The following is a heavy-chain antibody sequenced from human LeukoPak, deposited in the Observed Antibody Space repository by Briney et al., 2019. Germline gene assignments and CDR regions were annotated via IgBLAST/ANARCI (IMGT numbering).Heavy chain of an antibody. J-gene: IGHJ3*02. CDR2: ISGGSSDV. CDR1: GFTFSSYS. CDR3: ARVTDIPDDAFHI. V-gene: IGHV3-21*05. D-gene: IGHD2-21*02. Sequence: PGGSLRLSCGASGFTFSSYSMNWVRQAPGKGLEWISYISGGSSDVYYADSVKGRFTISRDNAKNSLYLQMNSLTAEDTAVYYFARVTDIPDDAFHIWGXXXMXTVSS.